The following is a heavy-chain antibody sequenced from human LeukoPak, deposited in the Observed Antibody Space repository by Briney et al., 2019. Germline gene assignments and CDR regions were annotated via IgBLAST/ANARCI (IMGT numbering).Heavy chain of an antibody. CDR3: ARLLQRYYYYGMDV. D-gene: IGHD3-22*01. V-gene: IGHV4-34*01. J-gene: IGHJ6*02. CDR1: GGSFSGYY. CDR2: INHSGST. Sequence: PSETLSLTCAVYGGSFSGYYWSWIRQPPGKGLEWIGEINHSGSTNYNPSLKSRVTISVDTSKNQFSLKLSSVTAADTAVYYCARLLQRYYYYGMDVWAKGPRSPSP.